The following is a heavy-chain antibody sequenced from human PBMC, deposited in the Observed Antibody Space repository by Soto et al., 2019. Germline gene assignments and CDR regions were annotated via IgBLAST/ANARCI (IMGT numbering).Heavy chain of an antibody. CDR1: GVTLSSYE. V-gene: IGHV3-48*03. CDR2: INKNGGTV. CDR3: ATGVWYYCDY. D-gene: IGHD2-21*01. J-gene: IGHJ4*02. Sequence: EVQLVESGGGLVQPGGSLRLSCAVFGVTLSSYEMNWVRQAPGKGLEWVSYINKNGGTVSYADSVKGRLTISRDNAENSLHTQMNSLRAEDTAVYYCATGVWYYCDYWGQGALVTVSS.